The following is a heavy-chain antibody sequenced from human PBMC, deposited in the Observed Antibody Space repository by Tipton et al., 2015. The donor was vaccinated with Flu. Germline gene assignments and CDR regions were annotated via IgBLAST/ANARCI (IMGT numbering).Heavy chain of an antibody. CDR3: AKGQGNSGWRYFDY. D-gene: IGHD6-19*01. J-gene: IGHJ4*02. V-gene: IGHV4-38-2*02. CDR2: IIQSGNA. Sequence: TLSLTCTVSGYFISSGYYWGWIRQSPGTGLQWIATIIQSGNAYYNPSLRSRVTISVDTTKNLFSLNLSSVTATDTAVYYCAKGQGNSGWRYFDYWGQGTLVTVSS. CDR1: GYFISSGYY.